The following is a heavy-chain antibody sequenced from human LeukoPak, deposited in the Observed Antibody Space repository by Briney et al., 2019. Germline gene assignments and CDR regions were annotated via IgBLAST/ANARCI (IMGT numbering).Heavy chain of an antibody. Sequence: GASVKVSCKTSGYTFTNYDINWVRQATGQGLEWMGWISPKSGRTGYAQKFQGGVTFTRNTSISTAYMELNNLRSDDTAVYYCARETSSRFFDYWGQGTLLTVSS. V-gene: IGHV1-8*03. CDR3: ARETSSRFFDY. CDR2: ISPKSGRT. J-gene: IGHJ4*02. CDR1: GYTFTNYD.